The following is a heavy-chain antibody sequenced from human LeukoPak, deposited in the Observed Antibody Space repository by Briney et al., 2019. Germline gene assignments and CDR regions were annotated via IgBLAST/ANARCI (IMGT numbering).Heavy chain of an antibody. J-gene: IGHJ4*02. CDR2: ISYDGSNK. Sequence: GRSLRLSCAASGFTFSSYAMHWVRQAPGKGLEWVAVISYDGSNKYYADSVKGRFTTSRDNSKNTLYLQMNSLRAEDTAVYYYARDGGEGIYDYVWGVDYWGQGTLVTVSS. D-gene: IGHD3-16*01. CDR3: ARDGGEGIYDYVWGVDY. CDR1: GFTFSSYA. V-gene: IGHV3-30*01.